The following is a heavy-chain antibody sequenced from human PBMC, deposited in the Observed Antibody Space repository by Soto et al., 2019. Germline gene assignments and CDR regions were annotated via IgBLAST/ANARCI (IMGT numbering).Heavy chain of an antibody. CDR2: INPKSGGT. V-gene: IGHV1-2*04. D-gene: IGHD2-15*01. CDR1: EYTFAGYY. Sequence: ASVKVSCKSSEYTFAGYYMHWMRQAPGQGLEWMGWINPKSGGTNYAQKFQGWATMTRDTSIRTAYMELRRLKSDDTAVYYCARGGGYCSGGTCYLYGTDVWGQGTTVTVSS. J-gene: IGHJ6*02. CDR3: ARGGGYCSGGTCYLYGTDV.